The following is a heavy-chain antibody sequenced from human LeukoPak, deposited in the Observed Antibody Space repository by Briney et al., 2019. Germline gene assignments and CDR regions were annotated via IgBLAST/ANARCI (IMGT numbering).Heavy chain of an antibody. CDR2: ISAYNGNT. Sequence: ASVKVSCKASGYTFTSYGISWVRQAPGQGLEGMGWISAYNGNTNYAQKLQGRVTMTTDTSTSTAYMELRSLRSDDTAVYYCARGVSAMVRGVIIKDYYYMDVWGKGTTVTVSS. CDR1: GYTFTSYG. J-gene: IGHJ6*03. CDR3: ARGVSAMVRGVIIKDYYYMDV. D-gene: IGHD3-10*01. V-gene: IGHV1-18*01.